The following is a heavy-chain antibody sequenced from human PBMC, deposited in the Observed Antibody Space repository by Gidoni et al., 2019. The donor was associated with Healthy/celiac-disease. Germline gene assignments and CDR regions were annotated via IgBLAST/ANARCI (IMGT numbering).Heavy chain of an antibody. V-gene: IGHV3-23*01. J-gene: IGHJ3*02. CDR2: ISGSVGST. CDR3: AKVTLMVRGVRGAFDI. CDR1: GFPFSSYA. Sequence: ELQLLESGGGLVQPGGSLSPSCAAPGFPFSSYAMSWFRQAPGKGLEWVSAISGSVGSTYYADSVKGRFTISRDNSKNTLYLQMNSLRAEDTAVYYCAKVTLMVRGVRGAFDIWGQGTMVTVSS. D-gene: IGHD3-10*01.